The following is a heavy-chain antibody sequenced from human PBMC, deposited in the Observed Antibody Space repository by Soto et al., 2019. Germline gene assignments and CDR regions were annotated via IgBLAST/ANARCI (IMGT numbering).Heavy chain of an antibody. CDR1: GFTFSNAL. J-gene: IGHJ3*02. D-gene: IGHD3-22*01. Sequence: GGSLRLSCAASGFTFSNALMTWVRQAPGKGLEWVGRIKSKTDGGTTDYAAPVKGRFTISRDDSKNTLYLQMNSLKTEDTAVYYCTTDPHYYDSSGYYHAFDIWGQGTMVTVSS. CDR2: IKSKTDGGTT. CDR3: TTDPHYYDSSGYYHAFDI. V-gene: IGHV3-15*01.